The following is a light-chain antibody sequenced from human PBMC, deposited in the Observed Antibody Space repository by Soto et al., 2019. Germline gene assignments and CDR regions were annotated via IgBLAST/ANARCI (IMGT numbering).Light chain of an antibody. CDR2: KAS. Sequence: DIQMTQSPSTLSGSVGDRVTITCRASQTISSWLAWYQQKPGKAPKLLIYKASTLKSGVPSRFSGSGSGTEFTLTISSLQPDDFATYYCQQYHDYWTFGQGTKVDIK. CDR3: QQYHDYWT. CDR1: QTISSW. J-gene: IGKJ1*01. V-gene: IGKV1-5*03.